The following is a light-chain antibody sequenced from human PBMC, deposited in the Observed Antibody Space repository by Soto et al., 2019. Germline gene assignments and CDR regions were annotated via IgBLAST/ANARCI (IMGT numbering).Light chain of an antibody. Sequence: EIVLTQSPGTLSLSPGERASLSCRASQSVSSNYLAWYQQQPGQAPRLLIYDASSRDTGIPDRFSGSGSGTDFTLTISRLEPEDFAVYYCQQYGSSPRTFGQGTKVEIK. CDR3: QQYGSSPRT. V-gene: IGKV3-20*01. CDR1: QSVSSNY. J-gene: IGKJ1*01. CDR2: DAS.